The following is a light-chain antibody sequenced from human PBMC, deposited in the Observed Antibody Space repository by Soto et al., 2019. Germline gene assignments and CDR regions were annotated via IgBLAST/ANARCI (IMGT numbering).Light chain of an antibody. Sequence: EIVLTQSPGTLSLSPGETATLSCRASQNVSSNLLVWYQQHPGQAPRLLIYGASRRATGIPDRFSGRGSGTDCSLTIRRLEPDDFAVYYCQQRSNCLFGQGTRLEIK. CDR2: GAS. CDR1: QNVSSNL. J-gene: IGKJ5*01. V-gene: IGKV3D-20*02. CDR3: QQRSNCL.